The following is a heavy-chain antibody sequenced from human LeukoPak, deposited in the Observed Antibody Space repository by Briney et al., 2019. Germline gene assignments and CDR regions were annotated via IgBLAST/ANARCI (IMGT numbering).Heavy chain of an antibody. CDR3: ARAVADSFDY. CDR2: IYYSGST. V-gene: IGHV4-61*01. J-gene: IGHJ4*02. Sequence: SETLSLTCTVSGGSVSSGSYYWSWIRQPPGKGLEWIGYIYYSGSTNYNPSLKSRVTISVDTSKNQFSLKLSSATAADTAVYYCARAVADSFDYWGQGTLVTVSS. D-gene: IGHD6-19*01. CDR1: GGSVSSGSYY.